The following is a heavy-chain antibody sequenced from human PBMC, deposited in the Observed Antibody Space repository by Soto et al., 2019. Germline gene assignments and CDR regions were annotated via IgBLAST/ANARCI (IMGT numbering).Heavy chain of an antibody. CDR1: GFTFSSYA. D-gene: IGHD2-8*01. CDR3: AKEGYCTNGVCHNWFDP. CDR2: ISGSGGST. V-gene: IGHV3-23*01. Sequence: LRLSCAASGFTFSSYAMSWVRQAPGKGLEWVSAISGSGGSTYYADSVKGRFTISRDNSKNTLYLQMNSLRAEDTAVYYCAKEGYCTNGVCHNWFDPWGQGTLVTVSS. J-gene: IGHJ5*02.